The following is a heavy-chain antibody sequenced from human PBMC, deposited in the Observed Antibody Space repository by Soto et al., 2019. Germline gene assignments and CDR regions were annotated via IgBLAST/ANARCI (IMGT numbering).Heavy chain of an antibody. V-gene: IGHV3-48*01. Sequence: TGGSLRLSCVASGFSFSGEKMNWVRQAPGQGLEWIAYISENGKKIYYGDSMKGRFTISRDDAKQSLYLQMNSLRAEDTAFYYCVRDHGLWDRNKDAFDIWGQGTMVTVSS. CDR1: GFSFSGEK. CDR3: VRDHGLWDRNKDAFDI. D-gene: IGHD1-26*01. CDR2: ISENGKKI. J-gene: IGHJ3*02.